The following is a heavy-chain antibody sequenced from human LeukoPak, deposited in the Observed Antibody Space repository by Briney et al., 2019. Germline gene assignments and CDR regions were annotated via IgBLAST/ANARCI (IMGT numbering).Heavy chain of an antibody. J-gene: IGHJ4*02. Sequence: GGSLRLSCAASGFTFSGYEMNWVRQAPGKGLEWVSYISSSGSTIYYADSVKGRFTISRDNAKNSLYLQMNSLRAEDTAVYYCARSLRYYYGSGSYSDPGTEDYWGQGTLVTVSS. D-gene: IGHD3-10*01. V-gene: IGHV3-48*03. CDR1: GFTFSGYE. CDR3: ARSLRYYYGSGSYSDPGTEDY. CDR2: ISSSGSTI.